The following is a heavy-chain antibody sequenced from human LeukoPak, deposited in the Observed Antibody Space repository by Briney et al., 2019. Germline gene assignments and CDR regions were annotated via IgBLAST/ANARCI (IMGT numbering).Heavy chain of an antibody. CDR2: IYPGDSDT. V-gene: IGHV5-51*01. J-gene: IGHJ6*02. CDR1: GYRFTNYW. CDR3: AKRRDYYYYGMDV. Sequence: GESLKISCKGAGYRFTNYWIGWVRQMPGKGLEWMGIIYPGDSDTRYSPSFRGQVTISADKSISTTYLQWSSLKTSDTAIYYCAKRRDYYYYGMDVWGQGTTVTVSS.